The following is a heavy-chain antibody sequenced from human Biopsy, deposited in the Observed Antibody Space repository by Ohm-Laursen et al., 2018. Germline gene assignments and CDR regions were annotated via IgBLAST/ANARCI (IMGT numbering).Heavy chain of an antibody. V-gene: IGHV4-39*01. Sequence: SDTLSLTCTVSGGSISSSTTYYWAWLRQPPGQGLEWIGSIYNTETTFYNPSLKSRVTISVDTSTNPFSLKVSSGTAADTALYFCARHPTGFWFDPWGHGTLVTVSS. CDR3: ARHPTGFWFDP. CDR1: GGSISSSTTYY. J-gene: IGHJ5*02. CDR2: IYNTETT.